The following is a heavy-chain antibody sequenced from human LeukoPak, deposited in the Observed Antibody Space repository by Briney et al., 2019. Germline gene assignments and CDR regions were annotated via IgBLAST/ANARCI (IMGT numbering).Heavy chain of an antibody. D-gene: IGHD1-7*01. CDR2: ISSSGSTI. V-gene: IGHV3-11*01. CDR3: AREELRSLLGY. Sequence: GGSLRLSCGASGFTFSSFAMSWIRQAPGQGLEWVSYISSSGSTIYYADSVKGRFTISRDNAKNSLYLQMNSLRAEDTAVYYCAREELRSLLGYWGQGTLVTVSS. CDR1: GFTFSSFA. J-gene: IGHJ4*02.